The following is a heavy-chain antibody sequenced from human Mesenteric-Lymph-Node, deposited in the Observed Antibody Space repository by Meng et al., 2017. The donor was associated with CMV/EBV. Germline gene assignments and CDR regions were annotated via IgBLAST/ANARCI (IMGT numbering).Heavy chain of an antibody. CDR3: ARVDKVVVPAAITDQGNYYYYYYGMDV. J-gene: IGHJ6*02. V-gene: IGHV1-46*01. Sequence: ASVKVSCKASGYTFTSYYMHWVRQAPGQGLEWMGIINPSGGSTSYAQKFQGRVTITTDESTSTAYMELSSLRSEDTAVYYCARVDKVVVPAAITDQGNYYYYYYGMDVWGQGTTVTVSS. D-gene: IGHD2-2*02. CDR2: INPSGGST. CDR1: GYTFTSYY.